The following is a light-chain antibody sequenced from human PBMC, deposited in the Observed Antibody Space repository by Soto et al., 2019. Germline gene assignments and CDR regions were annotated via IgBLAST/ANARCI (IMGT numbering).Light chain of an antibody. Sequence: EIVLTQSPGTLSLSPGERATLSCRASQSVSSSYLAWYQQKPGQAPRLLIYGTSSRATAIPDRFSGSGSGTDFTLTISRLELEDFAVYYCQQYGSSSWTFGPGTKVDIK. CDR2: GTS. CDR3: QQYGSSSWT. CDR1: QSVSSSY. J-gene: IGKJ1*01. V-gene: IGKV3-20*01.